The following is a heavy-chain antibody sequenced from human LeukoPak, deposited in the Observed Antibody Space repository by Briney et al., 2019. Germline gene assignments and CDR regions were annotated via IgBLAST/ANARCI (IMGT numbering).Heavy chain of an antibody. CDR1: GGSISSYY. J-gene: IGHJ4*02. D-gene: IGHD7-27*01. CDR3: ASTRWGSDYFDY. V-gene: IGHV4-59*01. CDR2: IYYSGST. Sequence: SETLSLTCTVSGGSISSYYWSWIRQPPGKGLEWIGYIYYSGSTNYNPSLKGRVTISVDTSKNQFSLKLSSVTAADTAVYYCASTRWGSDYFDYWGQGTLVTVSS.